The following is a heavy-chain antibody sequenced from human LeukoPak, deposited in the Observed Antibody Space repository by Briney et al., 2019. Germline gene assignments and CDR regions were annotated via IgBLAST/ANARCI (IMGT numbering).Heavy chain of an antibody. CDR2: INGSGGST. V-gene: IGHV3-23*01. J-gene: IGHJ3*02. CDR1: GFTFSSYA. Sequence: AGSLTLSCAAYGFTFSSYAMSWVRQPPGKGLEWVAAINGSGGSTYYADSVKGWFTISRDNSKNTLYLQMSSLRAEDTAVYYCAKDMITIFGVVTPHDAFDIWGQGTMVTVSS. D-gene: IGHD3-3*01. CDR3: AKDMITIFGVVTPHDAFDI.